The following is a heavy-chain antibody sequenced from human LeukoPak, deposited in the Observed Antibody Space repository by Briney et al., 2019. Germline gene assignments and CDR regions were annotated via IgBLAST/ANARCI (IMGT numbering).Heavy chain of an antibody. V-gene: IGHV6-1*01. Sequence: SQTLSLTCAISGDSVSSDTAAWNWVRQSPSRGLEWLGRTHYRSKWYNDYAVSVISRVTINPDTSKNQFPLQLNSVTPEDTAVYYCARGGLWTFDVWGQGTMVTVSS. CDR3: ARGGLWTFDV. D-gene: IGHD1-1*01. CDR2: THYRSKWYN. CDR1: GDSVSSDTAA. J-gene: IGHJ3*01.